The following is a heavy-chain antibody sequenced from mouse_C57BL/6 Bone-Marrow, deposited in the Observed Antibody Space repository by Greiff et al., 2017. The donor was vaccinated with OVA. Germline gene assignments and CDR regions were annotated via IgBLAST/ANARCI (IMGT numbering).Heavy chain of an antibody. CDR1: GYTFTSYG. Sequence: QVQLQQSGAELARPGASVKLSCKASGYTFTSYGISWVKQRTGPGLEWIGEIYPRSGNTYYNETFKGKATLTADKSSSTSYMELRSLTSEDSAVYFCARECCSIDYWGQGTSLPVSS. V-gene: IGHV1-81*01. CDR3: ARECCSIDY. J-gene: IGHJ2*02. CDR2: IYPRSGNT.